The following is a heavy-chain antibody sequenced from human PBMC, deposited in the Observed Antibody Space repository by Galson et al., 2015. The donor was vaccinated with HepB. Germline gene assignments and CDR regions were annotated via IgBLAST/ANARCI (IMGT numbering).Heavy chain of an antibody. CDR1: GYTFTGYY. CDR3: ARVRRTKGVYYYDSSGYYYDAFDI. V-gene: IGHV1-2*02. Sequence: SVKVSCKASGYTFTGYYMHWVRQAPGQGLEWMGWINPNSGGTNYAQKFQGRVTMTRDTSISTAYMELSRLRSDDTAVYYCARVRRTKGVYYYDSSGYYYDAFDIWGQGTMVTVSS. J-gene: IGHJ3*02. D-gene: IGHD3-22*01. CDR2: INPNSGGT.